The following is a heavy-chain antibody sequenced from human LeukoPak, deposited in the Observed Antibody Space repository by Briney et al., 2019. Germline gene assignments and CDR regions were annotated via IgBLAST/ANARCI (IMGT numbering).Heavy chain of an antibody. Sequence: GESLKISCKGSGYSFTSYWIGWVRQMPGKGLEWMGIIYPGDSDTRYSPSFQGQVTMSADKSISNAYLQWSRLKASDNAMYYCARYPLYDSSGYYYDCWGQRPVVTVSS. V-gene: IGHV5-51*01. CDR3: ARYPLYDSSGYYYDC. CDR1: GYSFTSYW. D-gene: IGHD3-22*01. J-gene: IGHJ4*02. CDR2: IYPGDSDT.